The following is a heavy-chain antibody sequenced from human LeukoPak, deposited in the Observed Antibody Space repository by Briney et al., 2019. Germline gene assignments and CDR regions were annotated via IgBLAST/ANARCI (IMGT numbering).Heavy chain of an antibody. CDR3: AKDTRGDYGWDFDY. V-gene: IGHV3-30*02. CDR2: IRYDGSNK. CDR1: RSTFSNYA. Sequence: PGGSLRLSCAGSRSTFSNYAMHWVRQAPGKGLEWVAFIRYDGSNKYYADSVKGRFTISRLNSKNTLYLQMNSLRAENAAVYYCAKDTRGDYGWDFDYWGQGTLVTVSS. D-gene: IGHD3-10*01. J-gene: IGHJ4*02.